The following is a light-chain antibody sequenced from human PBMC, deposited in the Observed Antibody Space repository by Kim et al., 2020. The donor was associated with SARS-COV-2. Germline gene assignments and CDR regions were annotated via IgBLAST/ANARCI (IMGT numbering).Light chain of an antibody. CDR2: YDS. J-gene: IGLJ2*01. CDR1: NIGSKN. CDR3: QVWDSSSDHVV. V-gene: IGLV3-21*04. Sequence: APVQADKITYGGNNIGSKNVHWYRQKPSQAPVLVIYYDSDRPSGIPERFSGSNSGNTATLTISRVEAGDEADYYCQVWDSSSDHVVFGGGTQLTVL.